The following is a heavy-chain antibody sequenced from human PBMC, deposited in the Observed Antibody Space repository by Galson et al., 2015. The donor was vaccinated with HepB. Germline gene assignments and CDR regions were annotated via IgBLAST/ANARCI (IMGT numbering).Heavy chain of an antibody. D-gene: IGHD3-3*01. CDR2: IKSKTDGGTT. V-gene: IGHV3-15*01. CDR1: GFTFSNAW. Sequence: SLRLSCAASGFTFSNAWMSWVRQAPEKGLEWVGRIKSKTDGGTTDYAAPVKGRFTISRGDSKNTLYLQMNSLKTEDTAVYYCTITTFGVVTGWGQGTLVTVSS. CDR3: TITTFGVVTG. J-gene: IGHJ4*02.